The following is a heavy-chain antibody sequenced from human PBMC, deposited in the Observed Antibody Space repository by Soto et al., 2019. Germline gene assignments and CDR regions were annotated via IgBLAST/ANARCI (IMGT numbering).Heavy chain of an antibody. CDR2: INAGNGNT. V-gene: IGHV1-3*01. CDR3: ARSPEAAAAMFDP. CDR1: GYTFTSYA. D-gene: IGHD6-13*01. J-gene: IGHJ5*02. Sequence: ASVKVSCKASGYTFTSYAMHWVLQAPGQRLEWMGWINAGNGNTKYSQKFQGRVTITRDTSASTAYMELSSLRSEDTAVYYCARSPEAAAAMFDPWGQGTLVTVSS.